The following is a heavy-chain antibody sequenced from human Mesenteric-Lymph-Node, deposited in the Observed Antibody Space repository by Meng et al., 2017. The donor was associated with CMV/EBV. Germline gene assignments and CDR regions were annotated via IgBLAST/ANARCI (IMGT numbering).Heavy chain of an antibody. D-gene: IGHD2-2*01. CDR2: ISYDGSNK. V-gene: IGHV3-30*04. J-gene: IGHJ4*02. Sequence: GESLKISCAASGFTFSSYAMHWVRQAPGKGLEWVAVISYDGSNKYYADSVKGRFTISRDNSKNSLYLQMNSLRAEDTAVYYCARDRISGSSTSCYDYWGQGTLVTVSS. CDR3: ARDRISGSSTSCYDY. CDR1: GFTFSSYA.